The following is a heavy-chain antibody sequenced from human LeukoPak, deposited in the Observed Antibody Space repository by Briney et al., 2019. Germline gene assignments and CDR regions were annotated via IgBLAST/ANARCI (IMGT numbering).Heavy chain of an antibody. J-gene: IGHJ4*02. CDR3: ARTTSPSRYADYQQIDY. CDR2: IYYIGNT. V-gene: IGHV4-59*01. CDR1: GGSISSYY. Sequence: SETLSLTCTVSGGSISSYYWSWIRQPPGKGLEWIGYIYYIGNTYYNPSLKSRVTISVDTSKNQFSLKLSSLTAADTAVYYCARTTSPSRYADYQQIDYWGQGSLVTVSS. D-gene: IGHD4-17*01.